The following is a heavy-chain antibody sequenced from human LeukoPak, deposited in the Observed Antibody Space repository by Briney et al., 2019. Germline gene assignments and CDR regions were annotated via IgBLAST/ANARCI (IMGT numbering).Heavy chain of an antibody. J-gene: IGHJ4*02. Sequence: GGSLRLSCTAPGFTFGDYAMSWVRQAPGKGLEWVGFIRSKAYGGTTEYAASVRGRFTISRDDSKSIAYLQMNSLKTEDTAVYYCTRDPPHYYDSSGYYSYFDYWGQGTLVTVSS. V-gene: IGHV3-49*04. CDR2: IRSKAYGGTT. D-gene: IGHD3-22*01. CDR1: GFTFGDYA. CDR3: TRDPPHYYDSSGYYSYFDY.